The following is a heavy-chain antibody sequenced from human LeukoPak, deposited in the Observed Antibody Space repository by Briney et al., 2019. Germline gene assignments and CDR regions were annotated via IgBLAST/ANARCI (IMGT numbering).Heavy chain of an antibody. CDR3: AREAAAVPRPGEIAVARKNYHFDY. V-gene: IGHV3-33*01. D-gene: IGHD6-19*01. CDR1: GFTFSSYG. J-gene: IGHJ4*02. Sequence: GGSLRLACAASGFTFSSYGMHWVRQAPGKGLEWVAVIWYDGSNKYYADSVKGRFTISRDNAKNSLYLQMNSLRAEDTAVYYCAREAAAVPRPGEIAVARKNYHFDYWGQGTLVTVSS. CDR2: IWYDGSNK.